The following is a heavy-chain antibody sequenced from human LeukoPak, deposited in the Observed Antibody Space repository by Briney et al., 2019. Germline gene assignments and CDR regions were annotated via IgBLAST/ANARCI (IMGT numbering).Heavy chain of an antibody. D-gene: IGHD3-10*01. J-gene: IGHJ4*02. CDR3: ARDPITMVRGVIGY. Sequence: PGGSLRLSCAASGFTVSSNYMSWVRQPPGKGLEWIGEIYHSGSTNYNPSLKSRVTISVDKSKNQFSLKLSSVTAADTAVYYCARDPITMVRGVIGYWGQGTLVTVSS. CDR1: GFTVSSNY. V-gene: IGHV4-4*02. CDR2: IYHSGST.